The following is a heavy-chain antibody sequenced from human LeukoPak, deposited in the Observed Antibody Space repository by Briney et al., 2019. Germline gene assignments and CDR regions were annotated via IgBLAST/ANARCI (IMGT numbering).Heavy chain of an antibody. V-gene: IGHV4-59*01. CDR2: IYYSGST. J-gene: IGHJ5*02. D-gene: IGHD6-13*01. Sequence: SETLSLTCTVSGGSISSYYWSWIRQPPGKGLEWIGYIYYSGSTNYNPSLKSRVTISVDTSKNQFSLKLSSVTAADTAVYYCARDDSSWNWFDPWGQGTLVTVSS. CDR3: ARDDSSWNWFDP. CDR1: GGSISSYY.